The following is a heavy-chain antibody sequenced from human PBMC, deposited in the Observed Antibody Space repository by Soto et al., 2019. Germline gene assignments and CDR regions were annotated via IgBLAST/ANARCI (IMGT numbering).Heavy chain of an antibody. CDR3: ARVRWRAMVRGSQFDY. CDR2: IYYSGST. Sequence: PSETLSLTCTVSGGSISSGGYYWSWIRQHPGKGLEWIGYIYYSGSTYYNPSLKSRVTISVDTSKNQFSLKLSSVTAADTAVYYSARVRWRAMVRGSQFDYWGQGTLVTVSS. J-gene: IGHJ4*02. V-gene: IGHV4-31*03. D-gene: IGHD3-10*01. CDR1: GGSISSGGYY.